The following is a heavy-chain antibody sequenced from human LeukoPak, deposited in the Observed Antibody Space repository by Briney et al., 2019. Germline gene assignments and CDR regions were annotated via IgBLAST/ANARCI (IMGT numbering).Heavy chain of an antibody. CDR3: AGAQTTVLGSPVTANNWFDP. CDR2: INHSGST. J-gene: IGHJ5*02. V-gene: IGHV4-34*01. Sequence: SETLSLTCAVYGGSFSGYYWSWIRQPPGKGLEWIGEINHSGSTNYNPSLKSRVTISVDTSKNQFSLKLSSVTAADTAVYYCAGAQTTVLGSPVTANNWFDPWGQGTLVTVSS. D-gene: IGHD4-4*01. CDR1: GGSFSGYY.